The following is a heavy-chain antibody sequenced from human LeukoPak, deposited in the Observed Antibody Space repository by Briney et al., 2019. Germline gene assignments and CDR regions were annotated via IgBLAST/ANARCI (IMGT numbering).Heavy chain of an antibody. CDR3: VRENYFDK. Sequence: SETLSLTCTVSGGSISYHYWGLIRQPPGKGLEWIGYIHYSGRTDYKLSLKSRPTLSVDTSRSRFSLKLRSVSAADTAVYYCVRENYFDKWGQGTLVTVSS. V-gene: IGHV4-59*11. J-gene: IGHJ4*02. CDR1: GGSISYHY. CDR2: IHYSGRT.